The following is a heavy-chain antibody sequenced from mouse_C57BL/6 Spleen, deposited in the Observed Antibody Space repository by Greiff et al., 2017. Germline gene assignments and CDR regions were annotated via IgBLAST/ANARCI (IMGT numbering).Heavy chain of an antibody. V-gene: IGHV3-6*01. D-gene: IGHD3-3*01. Sequence: DVKLQESGPGLVKPSQSLSLTCSVTGYSITSGYYWNWIRQFPGNKLEWMGYISYDGSNNYNPSLKNRISITRDTSKNQFFLKLNSVTTEDTATYYCARDQGFWYFDVWGTGTTVTVSS. CDR1: GYSITSGYY. CDR3: ARDQGFWYFDV. CDR2: ISYDGSN. J-gene: IGHJ1*03.